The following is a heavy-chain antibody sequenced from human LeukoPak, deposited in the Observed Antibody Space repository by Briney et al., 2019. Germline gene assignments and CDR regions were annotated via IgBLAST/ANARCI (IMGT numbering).Heavy chain of an antibody. CDR1: GFTFSSYW. CDR3: AKDSAPQWEPMGGWVDY. Sequence: PGGSLRLSCAASGFTFSSYWMHWVRQAPGKGLVWVSRINSDGSSTSYADSVKGRFTISRGNAKNTLYLQMNSLRAEDTAVYYCAKDSAPQWEPMGGWVDYWGQGTLVTVSS. J-gene: IGHJ4*02. V-gene: IGHV3-74*01. D-gene: IGHD1-26*01. CDR2: INSDGSST.